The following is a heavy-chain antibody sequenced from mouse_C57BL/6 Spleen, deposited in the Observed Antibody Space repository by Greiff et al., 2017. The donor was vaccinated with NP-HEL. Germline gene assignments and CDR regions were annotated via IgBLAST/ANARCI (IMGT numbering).Heavy chain of an antibody. CDR3: ARSRDYDLYYFDY. CDR1: GYTFTDYN. J-gene: IGHJ2*01. Sequence: EVKLQESGPELVKPGASVKMSCKASGYTFTDYNMHWVKQSHGKSLEWIGYINPNNGGTSYNQKFKGKATLTVNKSSSTAYMELRSLTSEDSAVYYCARSRDYDLYYFDYWGQGTTLTVSS. V-gene: IGHV1-22*01. D-gene: IGHD2-4*01. CDR2: INPNNGGT.